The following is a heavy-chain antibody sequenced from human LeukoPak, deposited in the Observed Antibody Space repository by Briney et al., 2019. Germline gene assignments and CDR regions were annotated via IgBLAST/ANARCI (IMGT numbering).Heavy chain of an antibody. CDR3: ARFQSGSYYYYYGMDV. CDR1: GYTFTSYY. Sequence: ASVKVSCKASGYTFTSYYMHWVRQAPGQGLEWMGVINPSGGSTSYAQKFQGRVTMTRDTSTGTVYMELSSLRSEDTAVYYCARFQSGSYYYYYGMDVWGQGTTVTVSS. J-gene: IGHJ6*02. V-gene: IGHV1-46*01. CDR2: INPSGGST. D-gene: IGHD1-26*01.